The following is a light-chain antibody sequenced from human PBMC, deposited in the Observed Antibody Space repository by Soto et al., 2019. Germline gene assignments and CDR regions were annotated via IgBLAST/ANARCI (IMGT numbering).Light chain of an antibody. J-gene: IGKJ1*01. V-gene: IGKV1-5*01. Sequence: DIQMTQSPSTLSASVGDRVTITCRASQSISSYLAWYQQKPGKAPKLLIYAASSLESGVPSRFSGSGSGTEFTLTISSLQPDDFATYYCQQYNSHWTFGQGTKVEIK. CDR2: AAS. CDR3: QQYNSHWT. CDR1: QSISSY.